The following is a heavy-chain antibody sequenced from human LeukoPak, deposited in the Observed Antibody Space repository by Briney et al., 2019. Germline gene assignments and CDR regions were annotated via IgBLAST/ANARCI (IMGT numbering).Heavy chain of an antibody. Sequence: SETLSLTCAVYGGSFSGYYWNWVRQPADRGLEWIGRLYSSGDTYYNPYLKSRLTMSVDTSKNQFSLKLRSVTAADTAVYYCARGSSGSTKRYYFDSWGQGALVTVPS. CDR2: LYSSGDT. CDR1: GGSFSGYY. J-gene: IGHJ4*02. D-gene: IGHD6-19*01. CDR3: ARGSSGSTKRYYFDS. V-gene: IGHV4-59*10.